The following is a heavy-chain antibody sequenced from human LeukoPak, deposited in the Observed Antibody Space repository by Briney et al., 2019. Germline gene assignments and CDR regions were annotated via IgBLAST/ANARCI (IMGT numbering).Heavy chain of an antibody. J-gene: IGHJ4*02. CDR1: GFTFSSYS. D-gene: IGHD3-10*01. CDR2: ISSSSSTI. CDR3: ASYYYGSGTSLGY. Sequence: GGSLRLSCAASGFTFSSYSMNWVRQAPGKGLEWVSYISSSSSTIYYADSVKGRFTISRDNAKNSLYLQMNSLRAEDTAVYYCASYYYGSGTSLGYWGQGTLVTVSS. V-gene: IGHV3-48*01.